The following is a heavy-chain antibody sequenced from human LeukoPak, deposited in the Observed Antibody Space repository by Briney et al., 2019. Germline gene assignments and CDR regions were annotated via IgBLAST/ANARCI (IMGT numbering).Heavy chain of an antibody. J-gene: IGHJ3*02. V-gene: IGHV3-30*04. CDR1: GFTFSSYA. Sequence: PGGSLRLSCAASGFTFSSYAMHWVRQAPGKGLEWVAVISYDGSNKYYADSVKGRFTISRDNSKNTLYLQMNSLRAEDTAVYYCARGGWYSIAAFDIWGQGTMVTVSS. CDR2: ISYDGSNK. D-gene: IGHD6-19*01. CDR3: ARGGWYSIAAFDI.